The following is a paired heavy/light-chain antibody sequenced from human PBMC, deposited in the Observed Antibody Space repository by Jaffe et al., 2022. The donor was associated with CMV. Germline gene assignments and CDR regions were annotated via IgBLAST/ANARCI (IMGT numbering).Light chain of an antibody. CDR1: QNVVSTY. Sequence: EVVLTQSPGTLSLSPGERATLSCRASQNVVSTYLAWYQQKSGQAPRLLMYDASTRAIGIPDRFSGSGSGTDFTLAISRLEPEDFAVYYCQHYGTSPFRFGPGTKVDIK. CDR3: QHYGTSPFR. J-gene: IGKJ3*01. V-gene: IGKV3-20*01. CDR2: DAS.
Heavy chain of an antibody. J-gene: IGHJ5*02. CDR1: GYTFTVYY. D-gene: IGHD5-12*01. V-gene: IGHV1-2*02. Sequence: QVQLVQSGAEVKKPGASVKVSCKASGYTFTVYYMHWVRQAPGQGLEWMGWVNPNNGDTAYAQRFQGRVTMTRDTSISTAYMELSDLRSDDTAVYYCARDLEWATGLTPFDPWGQGSLVTVSS. CDR2: VNPNNGDT. CDR3: ARDLEWATGLTPFDP.